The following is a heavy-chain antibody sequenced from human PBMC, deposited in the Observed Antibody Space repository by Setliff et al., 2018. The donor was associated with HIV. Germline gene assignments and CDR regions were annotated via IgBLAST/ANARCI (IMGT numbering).Heavy chain of an antibody. CDR2: IHNSGST. CDR3: ARGETLRAGQTTSHYSGWFDP. V-gene: IGHV4-31*03. J-gene: IGHJ5*02. Sequence: PSETLSLTCTVSGGSKKSGVYYWSWIRRHPVKGLEWLGYIHNSGSTHYNPSLKSRLIISLDMSKNYFSLNLKSVTAADTAIYYCARGETLRAGQTTSHYSGWFDPWGRGTLVTVSS. D-gene: IGHD2-2*01. CDR1: GGSKKSGVYY.